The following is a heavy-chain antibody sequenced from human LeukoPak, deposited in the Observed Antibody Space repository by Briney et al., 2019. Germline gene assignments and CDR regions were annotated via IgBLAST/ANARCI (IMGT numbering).Heavy chain of an antibody. CDR1: GYTLTELS. CDR3: ATYDYCSSTSCETTRYYYYMDV. Sequence: ASVKVSCKVSGYTLTELSMHWVRQAPGKGLEWMGGFDPEDGETIYAQKFQGRVTMTEDPSTDTAYMELSSLRSEDTAVYYCATYDYCSSTSCETTRYYYYMDVWGKGTTVTVSS. CDR2: FDPEDGET. V-gene: IGHV1-24*01. D-gene: IGHD2-2*01. J-gene: IGHJ6*03.